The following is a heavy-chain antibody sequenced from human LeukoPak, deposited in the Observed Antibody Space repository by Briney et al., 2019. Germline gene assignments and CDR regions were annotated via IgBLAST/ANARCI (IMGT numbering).Heavy chain of an antibody. V-gene: IGHV3-23*01. Sequence: PGGSLRLSCAASGFTFSSYTMSWVRQAPGKGLEWISAISATGFTTYHTDSVKGRFTISRDNSKSMLYLQMDGLRAEDTAIYFCTKDVQVGPTRGFFDFWGQGTLVTVSS. J-gene: IGHJ4*03. D-gene: IGHD1-26*01. CDR3: TKDVQVGPTRGFFDF. CDR1: GFTFSSYT. CDR2: ISATGFTT.